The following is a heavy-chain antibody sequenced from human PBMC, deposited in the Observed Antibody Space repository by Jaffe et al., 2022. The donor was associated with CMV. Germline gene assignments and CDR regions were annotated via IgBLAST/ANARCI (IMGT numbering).Heavy chain of an antibody. CDR1: GYTFSTYW. CDR2: IDPRDFYT. Sequence: EVQLVQSGAEVKKPGESLRISCKGSGYTFSTYWINWVRQMPGKGLEWMGRIDPRDFYTDYSPSFQGHVSISIDKSINTAYVQWSSLRASDTAIYYCARHFPGDSYAYYLDVWGTGTSVTVS. J-gene: IGHJ6*03. V-gene: IGHV5-10-1*03. CDR3: ARHFPGDSYAYYLDV. D-gene: IGHD3-10*01.